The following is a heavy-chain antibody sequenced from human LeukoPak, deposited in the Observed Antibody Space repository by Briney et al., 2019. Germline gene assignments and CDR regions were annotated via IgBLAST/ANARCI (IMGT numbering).Heavy chain of an antibody. J-gene: IGHJ4*02. CDR1: GFTFSSYW. V-gene: IGHV3-7*01. D-gene: IGHD6-19*01. Sequence: GGSLRLSCAASGFTFSSYWMSWVRQAPGKGLEWVANLKQDGSEKYYVESVKGRFTISRDNAKNSLYLQMNSLRAEDTAVYYCARQKQWLAVYYFDYWGQGTLVTVSS. CDR3: ARQKQWLAVYYFDY. CDR2: LKQDGSEK.